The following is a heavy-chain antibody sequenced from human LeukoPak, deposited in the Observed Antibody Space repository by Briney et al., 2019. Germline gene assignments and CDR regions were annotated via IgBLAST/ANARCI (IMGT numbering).Heavy chain of an antibody. CDR1: GFTVSSNY. V-gene: IGHV3-53*01. CDR2: IYSGGST. D-gene: IGHD4-23*01. CDR3: ARVRDYGGDMDV. J-gene: IGHJ6*03. Sequence: GGSLRLSCAASGFTVSSNYMSWVRQAPGKGLEWVSVIYSGGSTYYADSVKGRFTISRDNSKNTLYPQMNSLRAEATALYYCARVRDYGGDMDVWGKGTTVTVSS.